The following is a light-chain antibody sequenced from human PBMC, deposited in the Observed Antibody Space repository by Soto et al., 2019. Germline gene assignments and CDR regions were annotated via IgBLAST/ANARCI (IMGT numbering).Light chain of an antibody. V-gene: IGKV1-17*01. CDR3: LQHNSDPWT. CDR1: QDIKDH. Sequence: DTQMTQSPSSLSASVGDRVTLTCRVSQDIKDHLGWYQQKPGKAPKSLIYVASRLQSGVPPRFSGSGSGTEFTLTISSLQPEDLAAYFCLQHNSDPWTFGQGTKVEI. J-gene: IGKJ1*01. CDR2: VAS.